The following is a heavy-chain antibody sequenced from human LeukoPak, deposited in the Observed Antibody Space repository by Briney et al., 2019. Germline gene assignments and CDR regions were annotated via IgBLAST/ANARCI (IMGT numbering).Heavy chain of an antibody. D-gene: IGHD2-2*01. CDR1: GFTVSSNY. Sequence: GGSLRLSCAASGFTVSSNYMSWVRQAPGKGLEWVAFIWYDGTNKYYAVSVKGRFTISRDNSKNTLYLQMNSLRVEDTAVYYCARGRDYASGAKYFDYWGQGSLVTVSS. CDR2: IWYDGTNK. V-gene: IGHV3-33*08. CDR3: ARGRDYASGAKYFDY. J-gene: IGHJ4*02.